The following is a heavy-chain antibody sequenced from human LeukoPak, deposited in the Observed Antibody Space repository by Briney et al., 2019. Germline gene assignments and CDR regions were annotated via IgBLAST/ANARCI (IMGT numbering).Heavy chain of an antibody. CDR3: AKEDGDSYGIYYYYYMDV. J-gene: IGHJ6*03. D-gene: IGHD5-18*01. CDR2: IRYDGSNK. Sequence: GGSLRLSCAASGFTFSSYGMHWVRQAPGKGLERVAFIRYDGSNKYYADSVKGRFTISRDNSKNTLYLQMNSLRAEDTAVYYCAKEDGDSYGIYYYYYMDVWGKGTTVTVSS. V-gene: IGHV3-30*02. CDR1: GFTFSSYG.